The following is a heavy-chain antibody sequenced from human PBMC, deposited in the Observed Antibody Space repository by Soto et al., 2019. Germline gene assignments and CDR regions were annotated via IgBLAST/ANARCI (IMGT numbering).Heavy chain of an antibody. CDR3: ARGNWNYSPNWFDP. CDR2: IYYSGST. D-gene: IGHD1-7*01. Sequence: SETLSLTCTVSGGSISSSSYYWGWIRQPPGKGLEWIGSIYYSGSTYYNPSLKSRVTISVDTSKNQFSLKLSSVTAADTAVYYCARGNWNYSPNWFDPWGQGTLVTVSS. V-gene: IGHV4-39*01. J-gene: IGHJ5*02. CDR1: GGSISSSSYY.